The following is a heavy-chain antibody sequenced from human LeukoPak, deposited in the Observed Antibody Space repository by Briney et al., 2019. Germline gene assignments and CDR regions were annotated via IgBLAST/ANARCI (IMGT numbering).Heavy chain of an antibody. CDR2: IYHSGST. V-gene: IGHV4-30-2*01. CDR1: GGSISSGGYY. D-gene: IGHD3-22*01. CDR3: ARGIISDYYDSSGYYPLDY. Sequence: PSETLSLTCTVSGGSISSGGYYWSWIRQPPGKGLEWIGYIYHSGSTYYNPSLKSRVTISVDRSKNQFSLKLSSATAADTAVYYCARGIISDYYDSSGYYPLDYWGQGTLVTVSS. J-gene: IGHJ4*02.